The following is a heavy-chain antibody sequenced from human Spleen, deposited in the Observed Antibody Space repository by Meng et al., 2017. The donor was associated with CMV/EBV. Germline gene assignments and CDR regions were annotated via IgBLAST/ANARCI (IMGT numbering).Heavy chain of an antibody. CDR1: RYY. J-gene: IGHJ2*01. CDR3: AREEGDYCSSTSCYFPWYFDL. CDR2: INPSGGST. Sequence: RYYMHWVRQATGQGLGGMGIINPSGGSTNYAQKFQGRVTMTGDTSTSTVYMELSSLSSEDTAVYYCAREEGDYCSSTSCYFPWYFDLWGRGTLVTVSS. D-gene: IGHD2-2*01. V-gene: IGHV1-46*01.